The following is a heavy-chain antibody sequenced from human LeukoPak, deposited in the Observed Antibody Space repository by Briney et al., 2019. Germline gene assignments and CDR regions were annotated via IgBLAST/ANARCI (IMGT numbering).Heavy chain of an antibody. CDR1: GYTFTVYY. D-gene: IGHD1-1*01. CDR3: TRGVLLLERGAFDI. CDR2: ITPKSGGT. V-gene: IGHV1-2*02. J-gene: IGHJ3*02. Sequence: ASVKVSCKTSGYTFTVYYTHWVRQAPGQGLGWMGWITPKSGGTNYAQKFQGRVTMTRDTSFSTVYMELSGLRSDDTAVYYCTRGVLLLERGAFDIWGQGTMVTVSS.